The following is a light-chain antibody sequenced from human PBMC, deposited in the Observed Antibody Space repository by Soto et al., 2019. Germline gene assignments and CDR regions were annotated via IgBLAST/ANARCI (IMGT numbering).Light chain of an antibody. CDR1: QDIRND. Sequence: AIQMTQSPSSLSASVGDRVTITCRAXQDIRNDLGWYQQKPGKTPKLLIFAASSLQSGVPSRFSGSGSGTDFTLTISSLQPEDFATYYCLQDFNYPWTFGQGTKVEIE. CDR3: LQDFNYPWT. V-gene: IGKV1-6*01. CDR2: AAS. J-gene: IGKJ1*01.